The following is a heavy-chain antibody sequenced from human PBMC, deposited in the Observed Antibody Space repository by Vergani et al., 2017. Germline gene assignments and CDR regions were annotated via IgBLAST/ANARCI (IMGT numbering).Heavy chain of an antibody. J-gene: IGHJ6*02. D-gene: IGHD3-3*01. CDR1: GGSISSYY. CDR3: ARDPGYDFWSGQVYGMDV. CDR2: IYYSGST. V-gene: IGHV4-59*01. Sequence: QVQLQESGPGLVKPSETLSLTCTVSGGSISSYYWSWIRQPPGKGLEWIGYIYYSGSTNYNPSLKSRVTISVDTSKNQFSLKLSSVTAADTAVYYYARDPGYDFWSGQVYGMDVWGQGTTVTVSS.